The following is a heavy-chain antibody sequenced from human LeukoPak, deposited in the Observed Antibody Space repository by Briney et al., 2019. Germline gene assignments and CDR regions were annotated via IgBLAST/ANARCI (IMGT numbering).Heavy chain of an antibody. J-gene: IGHJ3*02. V-gene: IGHV1-18*01. Sequence: GASVKVSCKASGYKFSSYGISWVRQAPGQGLEWMGWISAYNGNTNYAHKFQGRVTMTTDTSTITAYMELRSLRSDDTAVHYCARAGGYGYSDTSGSYYDDAYDIWGQGTTVTVSS. D-gene: IGHD3-22*01. CDR3: ARAGGYGYSDTSGSYYDDAYDI. CDR1: GYKFSSYG. CDR2: ISAYNGNT.